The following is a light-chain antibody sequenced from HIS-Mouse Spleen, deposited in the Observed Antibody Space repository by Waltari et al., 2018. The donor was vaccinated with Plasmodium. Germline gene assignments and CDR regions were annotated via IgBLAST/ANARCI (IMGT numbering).Light chain of an antibody. CDR3: CSYAGSSTYV. Sequence: QSALTQPASVSGSPGQSTTISCTGTSSDVGSYNLVSWYQKQPVKAPKLMIYEGSKRPSGVSNRFAGYKSGNTASLTISGLQAEDEADYYCCSYAGSSTYVFGTGTKVTVL. V-gene: IGLV2-23*01. CDR2: EGS. J-gene: IGLJ1*01. CDR1: SSDVGSYNL.